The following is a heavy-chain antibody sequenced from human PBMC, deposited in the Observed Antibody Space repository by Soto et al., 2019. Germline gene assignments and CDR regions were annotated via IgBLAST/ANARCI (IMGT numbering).Heavy chain of an antibody. Sequence: QVRLVQSGAEVKGRGASVEVSCKASGYTFSTYPIYWVRQAPGQSLEWMGWIDGDKGDRKHSQNFQGRVTISRDTSADTVYRDLSSLRPEDTAVYYCARGARGGSDHSTYSHFDYWGKGPLFSVSS. CDR3: ARGARGGSDHSTYSHFDY. J-gene: IGHJ4*02. CDR1: GYTFSTYP. D-gene: IGHD3-10*01. V-gene: IGHV1-3*01. CDR2: IDGDKGDR.